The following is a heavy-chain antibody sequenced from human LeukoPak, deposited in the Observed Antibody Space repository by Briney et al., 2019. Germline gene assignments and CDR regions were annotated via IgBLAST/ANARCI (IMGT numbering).Heavy chain of an antibody. J-gene: IGHJ1*01. V-gene: IGHV3-23*01. D-gene: IGHD3-22*01. CDR3: ARDSSGYYPLEYFQH. CDR2: ITMTGGST. CDR1: GFTFSSYS. Sequence: GGSLRLSCAASGFTFSSYSMNWVRQAPGKGLEWVSAITMTGGSTYYADSVKGRFTVSRDNSKNTLYLQMNSLRAEDTAVYYCARDSSGYYPLEYFQHWGQGTLVTVSS.